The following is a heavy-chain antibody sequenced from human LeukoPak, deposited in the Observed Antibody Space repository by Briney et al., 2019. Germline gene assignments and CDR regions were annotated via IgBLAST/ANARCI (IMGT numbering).Heavy chain of an antibody. CDR1: GFTFSSYG. J-gene: IGHJ2*01. D-gene: IGHD6-19*01. V-gene: IGHV3-23*01. Sequence: GGSLRLSCAASGFTFSSYGMTWVRQAPGRGLEWVSYIRSSDDSTYYADSVKGRFTISRDTSKNTLFLQMNSLRAEDTTVYYCAKDGRGSNGWYDWYFDLWGRGTPVTVSS. CDR3: AKDGRGSNGWYDWYFDL. CDR2: IRSSDDST.